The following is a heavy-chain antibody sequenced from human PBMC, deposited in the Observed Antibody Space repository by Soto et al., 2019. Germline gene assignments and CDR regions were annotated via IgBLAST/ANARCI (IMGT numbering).Heavy chain of an antibody. CDR3: ARDPGGWHEDY. CDR1: GFTFSSYA. V-gene: IGHV3-30-3*01. CDR2: ISYDGSNK. D-gene: IGHD6-19*01. Sequence: GSLRLSCAASGFTFSSYAMHWVRQAPGKGLEWVAVISYDGSNKYYADSVKGRFTISRDNSKNTLYLQMNSLRAEDTAVYYCARDPGGWHEDYWGQGTLVTVSS. J-gene: IGHJ4*02.